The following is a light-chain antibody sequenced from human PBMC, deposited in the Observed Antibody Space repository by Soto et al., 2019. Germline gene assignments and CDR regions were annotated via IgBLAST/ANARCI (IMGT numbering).Light chain of an antibody. CDR1: SSDVGGYHF. CDR2: EVS. CDR3: YSYTTISTYV. J-gene: IGLJ1*01. Sequence: QSVLTQPASVSGSPGQSITLSCTGTSSDVGGYHFVSWYQQHPGKAPKLIIYEVSNRPSGVSDRFSASKSGNTASLTISGLQAEDDADYYSYSYTTISTYVFGTGTKLTVL. V-gene: IGLV2-14*01.